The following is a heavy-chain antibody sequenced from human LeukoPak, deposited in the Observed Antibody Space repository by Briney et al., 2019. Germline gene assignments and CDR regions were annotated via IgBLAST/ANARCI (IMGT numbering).Heavy chain of an antibody. Sequence: PGRSLRLSCAASGFTFDDYAMHWVRQAPGKGLEWVSGISWNSGSIGYADSVKGRFTISRDNAKNSLYLQMNSLRAEDTAVYYCAREGVAAPFDYWGQGTLVTVSS. D-gene: IGHD2-15*01. J-gene: IGHJ4*02. CDR2: ISWNSGSI. CDR1: GFTFDDYA. CDR3: AREGVAAPFDY. V-gene: IGHV3-9*01.